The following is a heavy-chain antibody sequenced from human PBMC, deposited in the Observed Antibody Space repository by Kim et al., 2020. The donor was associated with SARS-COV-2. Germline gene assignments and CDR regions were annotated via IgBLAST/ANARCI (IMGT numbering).Heavy chain of an antibody. V-gene: IGHV4-34*01. CDR3: ARAGTSIRRPYYYYYGMDV. J-gene: IGHJ6*02. CDR2: INHSGST. D-gene: IGHD2-2*01. Sequence: SETLSLTCAVYGGSFSGYYWSWIRQPPGKGLEWIGEINHSGSTNYNPSLKSRVTISVDTSKNQFSLKLSSVTAADTAVYYCARAGTSIRRPYYYYYGMDVWGQGTTVTVSS. CDR1: GGSFSGYY.